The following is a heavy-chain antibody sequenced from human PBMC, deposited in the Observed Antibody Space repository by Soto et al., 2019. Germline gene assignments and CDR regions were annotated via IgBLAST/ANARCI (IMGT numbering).Heavy chain of an antibody. Sequence: GASVKVSCKASGYTLTSYSMHWVRQAPGQRLEWMGWISAYNGNTNYAQKLQGRVTMTTDTSTSTAYMELRSLRSDDTAVYYCARDSMEYYYDSSGYADYWGQGTLVTVSS. V-gene: IGHV1-18*01. J-gene: IGHJ4*02. D-gene: IGHD3-22*01. CDR1: GYTLTSYS. CDR2: ISAYNGNT. CDR3: ARDSMEYYYDSSGYADY.